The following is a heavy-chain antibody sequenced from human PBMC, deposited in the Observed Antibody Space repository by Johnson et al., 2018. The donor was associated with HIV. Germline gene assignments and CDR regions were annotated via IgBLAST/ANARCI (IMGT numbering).Heavy chain of an antibody. Sequence: VQLVESGGGLVQPGGSLRLSCAASGFTVSSNYMSWARQAPGKGLEWVAVISYDGSNKYYVDSVKGRFTISRDKSKNTLYLQMNSLRAEYTAVYYCAKWKYCSGDNCYSEFGVFDDAFDIWGQGTMVTVSS. J-gene: IGHJ3*02. V-gene: IGHV3-30*18. CDR2: ISYDGSNK. CDR1: GFTVSSNY. D-gene: IGHD2-15*01. CDR3: AKWKYCSGDNCYSEFGVFDDAFDI.